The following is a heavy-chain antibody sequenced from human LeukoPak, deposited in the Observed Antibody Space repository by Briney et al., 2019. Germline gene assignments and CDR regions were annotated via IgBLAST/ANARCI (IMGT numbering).Heavy chain of an antibody. CDR3: ANTYYYDSSGLCPFDY. CDR2: ISGSGGST. Sequence: GGSLRLSCAASGFTFSSYAMSWVRQAPGKGLEWVSAISGSGGSTYYADSVKGRFTISRDNSKNTLYLQMNSLRAEDTAVYYCANTYYYDSSGLCPFDYWGQGTLVTVSS. J-gene: IGHJ4*02. CDR1: GFTFSSYA. V-gene: IGHV3-23*01. D-gene: IGHD3-22*01.